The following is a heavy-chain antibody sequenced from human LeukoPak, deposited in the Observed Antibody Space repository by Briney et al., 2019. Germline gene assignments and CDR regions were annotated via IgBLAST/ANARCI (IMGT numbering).Heavy chain of an antibody. J-gene: IGHJ3*02. Sequence: GGSLRLSCAASGFTFSSYSMNWVRQAPGKGLEWGSSISSSSSYIYYADSVKGRFTISRYNAKNSLYLQMNSLRAEDTAVYYCARPLWFGEQDAFDIWGQGTMVTVSS. CDR2: ISSSSSYI. D-gene: IGHD3-10*01. CDR1: GFTFSSYS. CDR3: ARPLWFGEQDAFDI. V-gene: IGHV3-21*01.